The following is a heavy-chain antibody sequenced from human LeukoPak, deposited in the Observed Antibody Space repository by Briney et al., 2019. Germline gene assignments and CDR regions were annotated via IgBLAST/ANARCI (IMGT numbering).Heavy chain of an antibody. CDR1: GGTFSSYA. CDR2: IIPIFSTA. V-gene: IGHV1-69*05. J-gene: IGHJ6*03. CDR3: ARGYYYYYMDV. Sequence: SVKVSCKASGGTFSSYAISWVRQAPGQGLEWMGGIIPIFSTANYAQKFQGRVTITTDESTSTAYMGLSRLRSDDTAVYYCARGYYYYYMDVWGKGTTVTVSS.